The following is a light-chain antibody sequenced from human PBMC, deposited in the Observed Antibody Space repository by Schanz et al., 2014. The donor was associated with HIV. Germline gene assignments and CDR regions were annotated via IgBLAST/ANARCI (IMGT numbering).Light chain of an antibody. CDR3: QQYGDSPRT. V-gene: IGKV3-20*01. CDR2: SAS. Sequence: EIVLTQSPGTLSLSPGERATLSCRASQSVSNNYLAWYQQKPGQTPSLLIYSASSRATAIPDRFSGSGSGTDFTLTISRLEPEDFAVYYCQQYGDSPRTFGQGTKVHI. CDR1: QSVSNNY. J-gene: IGKJ1*01.